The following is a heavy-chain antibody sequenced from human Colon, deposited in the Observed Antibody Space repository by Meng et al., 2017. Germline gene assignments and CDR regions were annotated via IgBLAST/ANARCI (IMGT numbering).Heavy chain of an antibody. J-gene: IGHJ6*02. CDR3: AKDPRALSSGSYRGTPFRYYYYGMDV. D-gene: IGHD3-10*01. CDR1: GFTFSSYA. CDR2: ISGSGGST. Sequence: ESLKISCAASGFTFSSYAMSWVRQAPGKGLEWVSAISGSGGSTYYADSVKGRFTISRDNSKNTLYLQMTSLRAEDTAVYYCAKDPRALSSGSYRGTPFRYYYYGMDVWGQGTTVTVSS. V-gene: IGHV3-23*01.